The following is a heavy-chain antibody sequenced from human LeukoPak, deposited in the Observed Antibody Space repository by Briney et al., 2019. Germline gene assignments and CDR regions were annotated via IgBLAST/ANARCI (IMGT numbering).Heavy chain of an antibody. Sequence: GGPLRLSCAASRFTFSSYWMHWVRQAPGKGLEWVSYISGSGSTIYYADSVKGRFTISRDNAKNSLYLLMNSLRAEDTAAYYCADLGITMIGVVWGKGTTVTISS. D-gene: IGHD3-10*02. V-gene: IGHV3-48*04. J-gene: IGHJ6*04. CDR1: RFTFSSYW. CDR2: ISGSGSTI. CDR3: ADLGITMIGVV.